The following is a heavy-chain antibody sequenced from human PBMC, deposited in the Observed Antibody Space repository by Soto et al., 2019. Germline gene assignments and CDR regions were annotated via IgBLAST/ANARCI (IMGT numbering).Heavy chain of an antibody. D-gene: IGHD7-27*01. V-gene: IGHV3-48*01. J-gene: IGHJ6*03. CDR1: GFILSDCA. CDR2: ISSSSSVI. Sequence: EVQLVESGGGLVQPGGSLRLSCATSGFILSDCAMNWVRQAPGKGLEWVSYISSSSSVIDYADSVKGRFTVSRDNDTKSLYLQMNSLRAEDKAVYYCARDLSWGSNWYYYMDVWGKGTTVTVSS. CDR3: ARDLSWGSNWYYYMDV.